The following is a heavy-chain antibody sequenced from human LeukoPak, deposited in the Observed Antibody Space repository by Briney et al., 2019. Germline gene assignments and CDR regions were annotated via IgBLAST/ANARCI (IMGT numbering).Heavy chain of an antibody. CDR1: GGSISSSSYY. D-gene: IGHD3-22*01. CDR2: IYYSGST. CDR3: ARCKKNYYDSSGYHGDWFDP. Sequence: SETLSLTCTVSGGSISSSSYYWGWIRQPPGKGLEWIGSIYYSGSTYYNPSLRSRVTISVDTSKNQFSLKLSSVTAADTAVYYCARCKKNYYDSSGYHGDWFDPWGQGTLVTVSS. J-gene: IGHJ5*02. V-gene: IGHV4-39*01.